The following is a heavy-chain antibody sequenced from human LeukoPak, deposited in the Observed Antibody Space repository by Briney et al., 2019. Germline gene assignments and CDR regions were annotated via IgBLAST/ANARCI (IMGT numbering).Heavy chain of an antibody. Sequence: RGSLRLSCAASGFTFSTYAMHWVRQAPGKGLECVSGISGNGDNTYYANSVKGRFTISRDNSKNTVYLQMGSLGAEDTAVYYCARSNTNCYCFDYWGQGTLVTVSS. CDR3: ARSNTNCYCFDY. J-gene: IGHJ4*02. CDR1: GFTFSTYA. CDR2: ISGNGDNT. V-gene: IGHV3-64*01. D-gene: IGHD2-2*01.